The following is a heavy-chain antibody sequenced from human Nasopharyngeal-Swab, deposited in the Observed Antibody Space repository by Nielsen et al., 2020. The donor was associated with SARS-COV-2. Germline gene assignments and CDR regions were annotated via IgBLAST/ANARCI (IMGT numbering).Heavy chain of an antibody. CDR1: GFTFSSYG. CDR2: ISYDGSNK. J-gene: IGHJ6*02. Sequence: GESLKISCAASGFTFSSYGMHWVRQAPGKGLEWVAVISYDGSNKYYADSVKGRFTISRDNSKNTLYLQMNSLRVEDTAVYYCARDVMVRGVIAHYYHYGMDVWGQGTTVAVSS. CDR3: ARDVMVRGVIAHYYHYGMDV. V-gene: IGHV3-30*03. D-gene: IGHD3-10*01.